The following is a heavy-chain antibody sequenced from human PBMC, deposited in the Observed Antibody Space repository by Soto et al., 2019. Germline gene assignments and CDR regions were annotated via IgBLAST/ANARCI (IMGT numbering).Heavy chain of an antibody. Sequence: SGPTLVNPTQTLTLTCTFSGFSLSTSGVGVGWIRQPPGKALEWLALIYWNDDKRYSPSLKSRLTITKDTSKNQVVLTMTNMDPVDTATYYCAHSNLMGIAVAGTWSFDYWGQGTLVTVSS. CDR3: AHSNLMGIAVAGTWSFDY. CDR1: GFSLSTSGVG. D-gene: IGHD6-19*01. J-gene: IGHJ4*02. CDR2: IYWNDDK. V-gene: IGHV2-5*01.